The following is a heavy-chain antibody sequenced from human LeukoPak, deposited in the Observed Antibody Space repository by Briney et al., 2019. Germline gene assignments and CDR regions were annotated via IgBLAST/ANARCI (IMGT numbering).Heavy chain of an antibody. CDR1: GGSLSGFY. CDR2: VHYSGST. D-gene: IGHD3-16*01. CDR3: ARSAYDYVWGTLGY. J-gene: IGHJ4*02. V-gene: IGHV4-34*01. Sequence: PSETLSLTCVVNGGSLSGFYWNWIRQPPGKGLEWIGDVHYSGSTNYNPSLESRVTISLDTSKNVVSLKLTSVTAADTAFYYCARSAYDYVWGTLGYWGQGTLVTVSS.